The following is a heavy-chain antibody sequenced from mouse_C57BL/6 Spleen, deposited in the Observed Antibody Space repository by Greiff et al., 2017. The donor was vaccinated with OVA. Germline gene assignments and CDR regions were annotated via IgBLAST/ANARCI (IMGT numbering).Heavy chain of an antibody. J-gene: IGHJ4*01. Sequence: EVHLVESGEGLVKPGGSLKLSCAASGFTFSSYALSWVRQTPEKRLEWVAYISSGGDYIYYADTVKGRFTISRDNARNTLYLQMSSLKSEDTAMYYCTREDDGYRYAMDYWGQGTSVTVSA. CDR2: ISSGGDYI. V-gene: IGHV5-9-1*02. D-gene: IGHD2-3*01. CDR3: TREDDGYRYAMDY. CDR1: GFTFSSYA.